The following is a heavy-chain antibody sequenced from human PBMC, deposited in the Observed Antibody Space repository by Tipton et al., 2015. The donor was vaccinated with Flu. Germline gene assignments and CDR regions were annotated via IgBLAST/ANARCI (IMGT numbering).Heavy chain of an antibody. V-gene: IGHV3-7*01. CDR1: GFTLTRYG. CDR3: ARTRGGYCSSSSCYADYFDY. J-gene: IGHJ4*02. Sequence: SLRLSCAVSGFTLTRYGMSWVRQAPGKGLEWVANINQGGSEKYYVDSVKGRFTISRDNAKNSLHLHMNSLRAEDTAVYYCARTRGGYCSSSSCYADYFDYWGQGTLVTVSS. D-gene: IGHD2-2*01. CDR2: INQGGSEK.